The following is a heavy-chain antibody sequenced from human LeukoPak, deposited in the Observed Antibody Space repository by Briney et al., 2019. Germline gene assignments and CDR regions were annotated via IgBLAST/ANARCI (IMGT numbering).Heavy chain of an antibody. CDR1: GFTFSSYW. Sequence: GGSLRLSCAASGFTFSSYWMSWVRQAPGKGLEWVANIKQDGSEKQYVDSVKGRFAISRDNAENSLYLQMNSLKAEDTAVYYCGRFTRPGDSVYWGQGTLVTVSS. CDR3: GRFTRPGDSVY. V-gene: IGHV3-7*04. D-gene: IGHD7-27*01. CDR2: IKQDGSEK. J-gene: IGHJ4*02.